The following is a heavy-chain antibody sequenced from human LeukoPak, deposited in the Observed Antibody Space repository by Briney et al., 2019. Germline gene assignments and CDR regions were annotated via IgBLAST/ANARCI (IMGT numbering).Heavy chain of an antibody. CDR3: ARGTGVVITYYYFDY. D-gene: IGHD3-3*01. CDR2: INPNSGGT. V-gene: IGHV1-2*06. CDR1: GYTFTVYY. Sequence: ASVKVSCKASGYTFTVYYMHWVRQAPGQGLEWMGRINPNSGGTNYAQKFQGRVTMTRDTSISTAYMELSRLRSDDTAVYYCARGTGVVITYYYFDYWGQGTLVTASS. J-gene: IGHJ4*02.